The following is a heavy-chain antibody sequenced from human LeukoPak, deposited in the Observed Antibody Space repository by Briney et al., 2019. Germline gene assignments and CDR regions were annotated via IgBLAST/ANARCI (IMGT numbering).Heavy chain of an antibody. Sequence: GGSLRLSCAASGFTFSSYWMSWVRQAPGKGLEWVANIKQGGSEKYYVDSVKGRFTISRDNAKNSLYLQMNSLRAEDTAVYYCARVAGDNWFDPWGQGTLVTVFS. CDR1: GFTFSSYW. V-gene: IGHV3-7*01. J-gene: IGHJ5*02. D-gene: IGHD3-10*01. CDR3: ARVAGDNWFDP. CDR2: IKQGGSEK.